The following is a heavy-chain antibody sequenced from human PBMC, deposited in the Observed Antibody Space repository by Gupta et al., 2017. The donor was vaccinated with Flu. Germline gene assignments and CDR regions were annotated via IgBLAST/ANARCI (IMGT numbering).Heavy chain of an antibody. CDR1: GFTFSDYD. CDR2: ISSSGVT. D-gene: IGHD3-16*01. CDR3: ARGHWGS. V-gene: IGHV3-48*03. Sequence: EVQLVESGGGLVQPGGSLRLSCAASGFTFSDYDVSWVRQAPGKALEWVSFISSSGVTYYTDSVKGRFTISRDNAKNSVYLQMDSLRAEDTAFYYCARGHWGSWGQGTLVTVSS. J-gene: IGHJ5*02.